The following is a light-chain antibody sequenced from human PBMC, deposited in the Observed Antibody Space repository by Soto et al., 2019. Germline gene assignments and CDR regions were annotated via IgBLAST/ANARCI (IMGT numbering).Light chain of an antibody. J-gene: IGKJ2*01. CDR1: QSVSSSY. Sequence: EIVLTQSPGTLSLSPGERATLSCRASQSVSSSYLAWYQKKPGQAPRILIYGASIRANDIPDRFSGSGSGTDLTLTISRLEAEDFAVYYCQQYGTSPYTFGWGNKLEIK. CDR2: GAS. CDR3: QQYGTSPYT. V-gene: IGKV3-20*01.